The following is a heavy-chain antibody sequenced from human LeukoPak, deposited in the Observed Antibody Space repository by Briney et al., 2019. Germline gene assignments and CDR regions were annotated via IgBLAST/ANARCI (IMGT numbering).Heavy chain of an antibody. V-gene: IGHV3-30*18. Sequence: PGRSLRLSCAASGFTFRNYGIHWVRQAPGKGPEWLTAISYDGKNEHYAESLKGRFTISRHNSKNTVSLQMNSLRPDDTALYYCAKEGTQLSLDYWGLGTLVTVSS. D-gene: IGHD1-1*01. J-gene: IGHJ4*02. CDR3: AKEGTQLSLDY. CDR2: ISYDGKNE. CDR1: GFTFRNYG.